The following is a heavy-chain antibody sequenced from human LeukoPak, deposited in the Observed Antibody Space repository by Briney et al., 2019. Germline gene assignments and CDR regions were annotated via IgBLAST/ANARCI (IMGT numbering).Heavy chain of an antibody. V-gene: IGHV1-18*01. CDR2: ISAYNGNT. Sequence: ASVKVSCKASGYTFTSYGISWVRQAPGQGLEWMGWISAYNGNTNYAQKLQGRVTMTTDTSTSTAYMELRSLRSDDTAVYYCARRGTTMVRGVIIPFDYWGQGTLVTVSS. CDR1: GYTFTSYG. D-gene: IGHD3-10*01. CDR3: ARRGTTMVRGVIIPFDY. J-gene: IGHJ4*02.